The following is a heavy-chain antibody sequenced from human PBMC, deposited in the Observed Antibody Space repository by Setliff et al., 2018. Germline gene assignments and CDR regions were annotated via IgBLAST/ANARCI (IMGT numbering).Heavy chain of an antibody. CDR1: GGTFSRYA. CDR3: ARDRFYNSWSGTSITAPHDAFDI. J-gene: IGHJ3*02. V-gene: IGHV1-69*05. CDR2: SIPMYRTT. D-gene: IGHD3-3*01. Sequence: ASVKVSCKASGGTFSRYAISWVRQAPGQGLEWMGGSIPMYRTTKYAQKFQGRVTITTDESTTTVYLEVSSLRSEDTAVYFCARDRFYNSWSGTSITAPHDAFDIWGQGTMVTVSS.